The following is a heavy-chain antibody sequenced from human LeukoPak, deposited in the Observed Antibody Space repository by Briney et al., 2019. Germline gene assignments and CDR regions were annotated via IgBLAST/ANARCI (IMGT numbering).Heavy chain of an antibody. V-gene: IGHV4-59*01. J-gene: IGHJ5*02. CDR1: GGSISSYY. CDR2: IYYSGST. Sequence: SETVSLTCTVSGGSISSYYWSWIRQPPGKGLEWIGYIYYSGSTNYKPSLKSRVTISVDTSKNQFSLKLSSVTAADTAVYYCARGGYYGSGNDFRFDPWGQGTLVTVSS. D-gene: IGHD3-10*01. CDR3: ARGGYYGSGNDFRFDP.